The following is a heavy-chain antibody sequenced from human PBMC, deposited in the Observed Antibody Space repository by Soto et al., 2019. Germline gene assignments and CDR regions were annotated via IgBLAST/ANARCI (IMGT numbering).Heavy chain of an antibody. Sequence: QVQLVQSGAEVKKPGSSVKVSCKASGGTFSSYAISWVRQAPGQGLEWMGGIIPIFGTANYAQKFQGRVTITADESTSTGYMELSSLGSEDTAVYYCARLLYCGGDCYLFDYWGQGTLVTVSS. D-gene: IGHD2-21*02. CDR1: GGTFSSYA. CDR3: ARLLYCGGDCYLFDY. V-gene: IGHV1-69*01. J-gene: IGHJ4*02. CDR2: IIPIFGTA.